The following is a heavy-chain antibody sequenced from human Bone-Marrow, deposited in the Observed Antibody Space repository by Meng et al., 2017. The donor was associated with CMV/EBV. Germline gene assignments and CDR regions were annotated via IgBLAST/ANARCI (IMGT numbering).Heavy chain of an antibody. Sequence: ASVKGSCKASGYTFTSYYMHWVRQAPGQGLEWMGIINPSGGSTSYAQKFQDRVTLTRDTSTSTVYMELSSLRSEDTAVFYCARSLPGPKVEVVPAAKSTYYYYYGMDVWGQGTTITVSS. CDR2: INPSGGST. V-gene: IGHV1-46*01. D-gene: IGHD2-2*01. CDR3: ARSLPGPKVEVVPAAKSTYYYYYGMDV. J-gene: IGHJ6*02. CDR1: GYTFTSYY.